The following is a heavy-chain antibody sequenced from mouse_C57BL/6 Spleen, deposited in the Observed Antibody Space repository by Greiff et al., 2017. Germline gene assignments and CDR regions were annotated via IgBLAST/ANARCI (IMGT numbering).Heavy chain of an antibody. V-gene: IGHV5-17*01. J-gene: IGHJ4*01. CDR1: GFTFSDYG. Sequence: EVKLMESGGGLVKPGGSLKLSCAASGFTFSDYGMHWVRQAPEKGLEWVAYISSGSSTIYYADTVKGRFTISRDNAKNTLFLQMTSLRSEDTAMYYCARLSSNYDYYAMDYWGQGTSVTVSS. CDR3: ARLSSNYDYYAMDY. D-gene: IGHD2-5*01. CDR2: ISSGSSTI.